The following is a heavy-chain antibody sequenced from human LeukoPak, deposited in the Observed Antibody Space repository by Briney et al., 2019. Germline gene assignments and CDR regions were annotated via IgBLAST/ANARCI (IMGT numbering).Heavy chain of an antibody. V-gene: IGHV4-34*01. Sequence: SETLSLTCAVYGGSFSGYYWSWIRQPPGKGLEWIGEINHSGSTNYSPSLRSRVTISVDTSKNQFSLTLSSVTAADTAVYYCARFPWYSSGWYGSRHFDYWGQGTLVTVSS. CDR2: INHSGST. J-gene: IGHJ4*02. CDR1: GGSFSGYY. CDR3: ARFPWYSSGWYGSRHFDY. D-gene: IGHD6-19*01.